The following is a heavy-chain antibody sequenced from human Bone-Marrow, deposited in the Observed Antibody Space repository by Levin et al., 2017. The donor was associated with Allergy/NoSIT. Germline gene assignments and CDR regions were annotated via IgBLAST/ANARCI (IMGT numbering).Heavy chain of an antibody. D-gene: IGHD4-11*01. CDR3: GRRCAASSNGDFDY. CDR2: IYYSGTT. J-gene: IGHJ4*02. CDR1: GGSIGSSSYY. V-gene: IGHV4-39*01. Sequence: SETLSLTCTVSGGSIGSSSYYWCWIRQPPGKGLEWIASIYYSGTTYYNPSLKSRVTISVDTSKNQFSLKLTSVTAADPAVDYCGRRCAASSNGDFDYWGQGTMVTVSS.